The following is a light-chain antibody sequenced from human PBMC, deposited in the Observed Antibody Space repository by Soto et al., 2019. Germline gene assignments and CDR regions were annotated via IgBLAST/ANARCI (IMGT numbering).Light chain of an antibody. V-gene: IGKV1-39*01. J-gene: IGKJ3*01. CDR1: QSISTF. Sequence: DIQMTQSPSTLSASVGDRVTITCRASQSISTFLNWYQQRPGKAPNLLIYGASTLQSGVPSRFSGGGSGTDFTLTISSLQPEDFATYYCQQSYTTPQSTFGRGTKVDI. CDR3: QQSYTTPQST. CDR2: GAS.